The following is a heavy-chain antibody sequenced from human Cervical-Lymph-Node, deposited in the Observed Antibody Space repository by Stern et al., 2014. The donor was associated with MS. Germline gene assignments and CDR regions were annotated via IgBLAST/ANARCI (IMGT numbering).Heavy chain of an antibody. Sequence: QVQLQESGPGLVEPSQTLSLTCTVSGGSISTAGYHWSWIRQYPGKGLEWIGYIYYGGSTYYNPSLKSRITISVDTSKNQFSLNLSSVTAADTAVYYCARTRMITGTTGWFDPWGQGTLVTVSS. CDR2: IYYGGST. V-gene: IGHV4-31*03. CDR3: ARTRMITGTTGWFDP. CDR1: GGSISTAGYH. J-gene: IGHJ5*02. D-gene: IGHD1-14*01.